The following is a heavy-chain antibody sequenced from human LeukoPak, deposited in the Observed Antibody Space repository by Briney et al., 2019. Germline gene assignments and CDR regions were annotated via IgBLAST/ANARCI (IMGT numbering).Heavy chain of an antibody. CDR3: ARTSSIARGAFDI. V-gene: IGHV3-48*04. CDR2: ISSSSSTI. CDR1: GFTFSSYS. Sequence: PGGSLRLSCAASGFTFSSYSMNWVRQAPGKGLEWVSYISSSSSTIYYADSVKGRFTISRDNAKNSLYLQMNSLRAEDTAVYYCARTSSIARGAFDIWGQGTMVTVSS. J-gene: IGHJ3*02. D-gene: IGHD2/OR15-2a*01.